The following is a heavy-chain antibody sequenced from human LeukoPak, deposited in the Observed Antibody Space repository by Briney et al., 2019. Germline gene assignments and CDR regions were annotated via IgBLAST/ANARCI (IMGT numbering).Heavy chain of an antibody. D-gene: IGHD2-2*01. Sequence: QTLSLTCAISGDSVSSNSVTWNWIRQSPSRGLEWLGRTYYRSTWYNDYAVSVRGRITVNPDTSKNQFSLHLNSVAPEDTAVYYCARRLTQYDCFDPWGQGILVTVSS. J-gene: IGHJ5*02. CDR3: ARRLTQYDCFDP. V-gene: IGHV6-1*01. CDR2: TYYRSTWYN. CDR1: GDSVSSNSVT.